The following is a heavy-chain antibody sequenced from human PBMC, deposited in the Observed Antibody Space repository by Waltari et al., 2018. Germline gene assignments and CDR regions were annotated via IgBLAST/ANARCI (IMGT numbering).Heavy chain of an antibody. Sequence: VNLVESGGGLVKPGGSLRLSCAASGFTFLNYDMNWVRQSPGGGVEWVSESSHGGGGITYADSVRGRVTVSRDNDKGALYLQMDSLGAEDTAIYYCARELGNYYGSRGNFDQWGQGTLVTVSS. J-gene: IGHJ4*02. CDR3: ARELGNYYGSRGNFDQ. CDR1: GFTFLNYD. D-gene: IGHD3-10*01. CDR2: SSHGGGGI. V-gene: IGHV3-48*03.